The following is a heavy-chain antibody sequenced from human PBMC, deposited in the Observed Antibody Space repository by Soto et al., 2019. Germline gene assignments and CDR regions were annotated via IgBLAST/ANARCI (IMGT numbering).Heavy chain of an antibody. CDR3: ARDGDSDFYGMEV. CDR1: GFAFTNYG. Sequence: GGSLRLSCAASGFAFTNYGIHLVRQAPGKGLEWVAIIWHDGSNKYYADSVKGRFTVSRDNSKNTLYLQMNSLRAEDTAVYYCARDGDSDFYGMEVWGEGTKVTVS. V-gene: IGHV3-33*01. J-gene: IGHJ6*02. CDR2: IWHDGSNK. D-gene: IGHD1-26*01.